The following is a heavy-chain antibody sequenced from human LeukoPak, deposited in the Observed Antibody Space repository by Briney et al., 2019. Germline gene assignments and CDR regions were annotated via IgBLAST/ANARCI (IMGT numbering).Heavy chain of an antibody. D-gene: IGHD2-15*01. Sequence: ASVKVSCKASGYTFTSYGISWVRQAPGQGLEWMGWISAYSGNTNYAQKLQGRVTMTTDTSTSTAYMELRSLRSDDTAVYYCARDEVYCSGGSCYLGLYYFDYWGQGTLVTVSS. J-gene: IGHJ4*02. CDR2: ISAYSGNT. CDR1: GYTFTSYG. CDR3: ARDEVYCSGGSCYLGLYYFDY. V-gene: IGHV1-18*01.